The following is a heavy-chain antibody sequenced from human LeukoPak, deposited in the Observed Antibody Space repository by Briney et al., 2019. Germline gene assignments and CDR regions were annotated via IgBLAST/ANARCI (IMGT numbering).Heavy chain of an antibody. Sequence: GGSLRLSCAASGFTVSSNYMSWVRQAPGKGLEWVSVIYSGGSTYYADSVKGRLTISRDNSKNTLYLQMNSLRAEDTAVYYCAGDSGSYSDAFDIWGQGTMVTVSS. CDR3: AGDSGSYSDAFDI. CDR1: GFTVSSNY. CDR2: IYSGGST. V-gene: IGHV3-66*01. J-gene: IGHJ3*02. D-gene: IGHD1-26*01.